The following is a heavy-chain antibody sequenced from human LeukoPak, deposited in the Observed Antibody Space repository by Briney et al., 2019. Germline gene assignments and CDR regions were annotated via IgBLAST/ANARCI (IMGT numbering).Heavy chain of an antibody. J-gene: IGHJ3*02. CDR1: GFTFSSYA. D-gene: IGHD3-9*01. Sequence: GGSLRLSCSASGFTFSSYAMHWVRQAPGKGLEYVSAISSNEGSTYYADSVKGRFTISRDNSKNTLYLQMSSLRAEDTAVYYCVTFRDILTGANAFDIWGQGTMVTVSS. CDR2: ISSNEGST. CDR3: VTFRDILTGANAFDI. V-gene: IGHV3-64D*06.